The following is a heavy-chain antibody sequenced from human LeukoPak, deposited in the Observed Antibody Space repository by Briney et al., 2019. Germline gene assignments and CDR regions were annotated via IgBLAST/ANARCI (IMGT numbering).Heavy chain of an antibody. CDR2: ISGSGGST. D-gene: IGHD1-26*01. J-gene: IGHJ4*02. CDR3: AKDRGSGSSPPD. CDR1: GFTFGSYA. Sequence: GGSLRLSCAASGFTFGSYAMSWVRQAPGKGLEWVSAISGSGGSTYYADSVKGRFTISRDNSKNTLYLLMNSLRAEDTAVYYCAKDRGSGSSPPDWGQGTLVTVSS. V-gene: IGHV3-23*01.